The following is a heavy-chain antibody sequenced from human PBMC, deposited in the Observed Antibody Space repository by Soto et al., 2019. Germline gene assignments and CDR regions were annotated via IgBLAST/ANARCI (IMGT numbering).Heavy chain of an antibody. D-gene: IGHD2-2*01. CDR2: IKQDGSEK. Sequence: GGSLRLSCAASGFTFSSYWMSWVRQAPGKGLEWVANIKQDGSEKYYVDSVKGRFTISRDNAKNSLYLQMNSLRAEDTAVYYCAREFRPAAISYYYYGMDVWGQGTTVTVSS. J-gene: IGHJ6*02. CDR3: AREFRPAAISYYYYGMDV. CDR1: GFTFSSYW. V-gene: IGHV3-7*05.